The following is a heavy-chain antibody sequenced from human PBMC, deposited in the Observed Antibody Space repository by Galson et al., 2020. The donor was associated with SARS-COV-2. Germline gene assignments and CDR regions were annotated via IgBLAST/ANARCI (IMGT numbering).Heavy chain of an antibody. Sequence: ALHGESLKISCAVSGFTFSSYWMHWVRQAPGKGLVWVSRIYSEGSSTSYADSVKGRFTISGDNAKNTVYLHMDSLDAADTAVYYCAISFPPTLTLLYWGQGVLVTVSS. V-gene: IGHV3-74*01. CDR2: IYSEGSST. CDR1: GFTFSSYW. CDR3: AISFPPTLTLLY. D-gene: IGHD3-9*01. J-gene: IGHJ4*02.